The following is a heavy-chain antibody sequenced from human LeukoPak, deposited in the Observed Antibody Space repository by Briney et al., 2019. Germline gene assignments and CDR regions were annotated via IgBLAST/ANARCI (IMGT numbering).Heavy chain of an antibody. D-gene: IGHD3-10*01. CDR3: ARGITMVRGVIMV. CDR1: GGSISSGVYY. V-gene: IGHV4-31*03. Sequence: SQTLSLTCTVSGGSISSGVYYWSWIRQHPGKGLEWIGYIYYSGSTYYNPSLKSRVTISVDTSKNQFSLKLSSVTAADTAVYYCARGITMVRGVIMVWGQGTLVTVSS. J-gene: IGHJ4*02. CDR2: IYYSGST.